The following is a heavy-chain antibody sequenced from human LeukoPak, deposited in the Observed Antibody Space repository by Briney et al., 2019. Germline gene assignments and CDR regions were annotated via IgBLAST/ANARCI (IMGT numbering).Heavy chain of an antibody. CDR2: ISSSSSYI. D-gene: IGHD3-9*01. CDR3: AGILTGYYKSPGY. J-gene: IGHJ4*02. CDR1: GFTFSSYS. Sequence: PGGSLRPSCAASGFTFSSYSMNWVRQAPGKGLEWVSSISSSSSYIYYADSVKGRFTISRDNAKNSLYLQMNSLRAEDTAVYYCAGILTGYYKSPGYWGQGTLVTVSS. V-gene: IGHV3-21*01.